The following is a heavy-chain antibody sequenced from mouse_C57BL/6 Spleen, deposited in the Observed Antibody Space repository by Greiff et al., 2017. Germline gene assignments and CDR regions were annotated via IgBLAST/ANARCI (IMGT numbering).Heavy chain of an antibody. CDR3: ARYYYYARFAY. CDR2: INTSSGYT. J-gene: IGHJ3*01. D-gene: IGHD1-1*01. Sequence: QVQLQQSGAELAKPAASVKMSCKASGYTFTSYWMHWVKQRPGQGLEWIGYINTSSGYTKYNQKFKDQATLTADKSSSTAYMQLSSLTYEDSAVYYCARYYYYARFAYWGQGTLVTVSA. V-gene: IGHV1-7*01. CDR1: GYTFTSYW.